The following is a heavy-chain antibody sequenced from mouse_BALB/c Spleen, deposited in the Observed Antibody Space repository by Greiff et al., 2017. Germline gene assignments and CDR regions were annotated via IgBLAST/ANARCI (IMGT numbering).Heavy chain of an antibody. CDR2: ISYSGST. V-gene: IGHV3-2*02. D-gene: IGHD4-1*02. J-gene: IGHJ4*01. CDR3: ARANWDYAMDY. Sequence: DVQLQESGPGLVKPSQSLSLTCTVTGYSITSDYAWNWIRQFPGNKLEWMGYISYSGSTSYNPSLKSRISITRDTSKNQFFLQLNSVTTEDTATYYWARANWDYAMDYWGQGTSVTVSS. CDR1: GYSITSDYA.